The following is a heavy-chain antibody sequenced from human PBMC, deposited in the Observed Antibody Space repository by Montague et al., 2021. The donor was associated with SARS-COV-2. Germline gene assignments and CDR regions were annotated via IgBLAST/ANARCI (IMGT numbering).Heavy chain of an antibody. CDR2: IYGGDEK. CDR3: AHRFAGFFDY. Sequence: PALVKPTQTLTLTCTFSGFSLNTPEVAVGWIRRPPGKALEWLALIYGGDEKRYGPSLQSRLTITRDTSKSQVVLTMTNMDPVDTATYFCAHRFAGFFDYWGQGILATVSS. V-gene: IGHV2-5*05. CDR1: GFSLNTPEVA. J-gene: IGHJ4*02.